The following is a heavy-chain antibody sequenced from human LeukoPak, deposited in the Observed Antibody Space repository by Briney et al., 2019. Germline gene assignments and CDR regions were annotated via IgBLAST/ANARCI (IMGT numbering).Heavy chain of an antibody. CDR1: GYTFTGYY. CDR2: INPNSGGA. Sequence: ASVKVSCKASGYTFTGYYMHWVRQAPGQGLGWMGWINPNSGGANYAQKFQGRVTMTRDTSISTAYMELSRLRSDDTAVYYCAIPDVPLSRRGAFDIWGQGTMVTVSS. CDR3: AIPDVPLSRRGAFDI. J-gene: IGHJ3*02. V-gene: IGHV1-2*02. D-gene: IGHD2-2*01.